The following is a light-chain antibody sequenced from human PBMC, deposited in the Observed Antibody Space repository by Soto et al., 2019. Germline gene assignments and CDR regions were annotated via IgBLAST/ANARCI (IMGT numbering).Light chain of an antibody. V-gene: IGKV3-20*01. J-gene: IGKJ1*01. CDR2: AAS. CDR1: QTVGSYY. Sequence: EIVLTQSPGTLSLSPGERATLSCRASQTVGSYYLAWYQQKPGQAPRLLIYAASNRATGIPDRFSGSGSGTDFTLTISRLEPEDCVVYFCQQCGGSPWTFGQGTKVEIK. CDR3: QQCGGSPWT.